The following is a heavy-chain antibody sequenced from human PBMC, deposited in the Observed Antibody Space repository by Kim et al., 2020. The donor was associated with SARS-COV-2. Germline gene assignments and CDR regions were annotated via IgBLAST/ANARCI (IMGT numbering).Heavy chain of an antibody. V-gene: IGHV3-23*01. D-gene: IGHD6-13*01. Sequence: YADSVKGRFTMSRDNSKNTLYLQMNSLRAEDTAGYYCAKVDSSSWYYFDYWGQGTLVTVSS. CDR3: AKVDSSSWYYFDY. J-gene: IGHJ4*02.